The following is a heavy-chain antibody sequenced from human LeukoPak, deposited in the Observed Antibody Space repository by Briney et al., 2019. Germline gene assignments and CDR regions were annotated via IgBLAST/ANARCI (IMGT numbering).Heavy chain of an antibody. J-gene: IGHJ4*02. CDR1: GYTFTGYY. CDR3: ARDQDIVATIRADPTTSDY. CDR2: INPNSGGT. V-gene: IGHV1-2*02. Sequence: GASVKVSCKASGYTFTGYYMHWVRQAPGQGLEWMGWINPNSGGTNYAQKFQGRVTMTRDTSISTAYMELSRLRSDDTAVYYCARDQDIVATIRADPTTSDYWGQGTLVTVSS. D-gene: IGHD5-12*01.